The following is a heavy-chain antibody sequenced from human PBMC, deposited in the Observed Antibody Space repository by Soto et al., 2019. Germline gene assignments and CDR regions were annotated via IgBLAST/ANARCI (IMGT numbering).Heavy chain of an antibody. CDR3: ARDKEDTAMDYSYYGMDV. Sequence: SETRPVSCTVSGGSISSYYWSWIRQPPGKGLEWIGYIYYSGSTNYNPSLKSRVTISVDTSKNQFSLKLRSVTAADTAVYYCARDKEDTAMDYSYYGMDVWGQGTTVT. J-gene: IGHJ6*02. V-gene: IGHV4-59*01. CDR2: IYYSGST. CDR1: GGSISSYY. D-gene: IGHD5-18*01.